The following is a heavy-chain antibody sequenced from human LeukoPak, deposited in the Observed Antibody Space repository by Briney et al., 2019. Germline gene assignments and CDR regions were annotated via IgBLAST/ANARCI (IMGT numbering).Heavy chain of an antibody. V-gene: IGHV3-23*01. J-gene: IGHJ4*02. Sequence: PGGSLRLSCAASGFTFSSYAMSWVRQAPGKGLEWDSAISGSGGSTYYADSVKGRFTISRDNSKNTLYLQMNSLRAEDTAVYYCAKTIAARPYYFDYWGQGTLVTVSS. CDR3: AKTIAARPYYFDY. CDR2: ISGSGGST. CDR1: GFTFSSYA. D-gene: IGHD6-6*01.